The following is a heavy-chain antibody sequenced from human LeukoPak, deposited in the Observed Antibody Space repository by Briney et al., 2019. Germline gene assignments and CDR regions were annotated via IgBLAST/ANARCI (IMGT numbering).Heavy chain of an antibody. Sequence: GGSLRLSCAASGFTFSSYAMSWVRQAPGKGLEWVSAISGSGGSTYYADSVKGRFTLSRDNSKNTLYLQMNSLRAEDTAVCYCAKGYSSGWSGFSAFDYWGQGTLVTVSS. D-gene: IGHD6-19*01. CDR3: AKGYSSGWSGFSAFDY. J-gene: IGHJ4*02. CDR1: GFTFSSYA. V-gene: IGHV3-23*01. CDR2: ISGSGGST.